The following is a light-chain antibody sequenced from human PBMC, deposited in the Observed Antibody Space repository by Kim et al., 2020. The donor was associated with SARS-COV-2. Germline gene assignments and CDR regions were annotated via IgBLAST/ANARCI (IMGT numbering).Light chain of an antibody. CDR2: EDS. Sequence: PGPTARTTGSGDALTKKYAYWYQQKSGQAPVLVIYEDSKRPYEIPERFSCSSSGTMATLTISGAQVEDEADYDCYSTDSSGNHRVFGGGTKLTVL. CDR1: ALTKKY. CDR3: YSTDSSGNHRV. J-gene: IGLJ3*02. V-gene: IGLV3-10*01.